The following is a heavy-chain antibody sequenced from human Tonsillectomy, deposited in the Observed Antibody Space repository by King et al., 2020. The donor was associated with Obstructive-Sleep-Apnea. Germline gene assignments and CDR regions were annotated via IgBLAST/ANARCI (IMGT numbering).Heavy chain of an antibody. CDR1: GFTFSSYA. D-gene: IGHD3-3*01. Sequence: VQLVESGGGVVQPGRSLRLSCAASGFTFSSYAMHWVRQAPGKGLEWVAVISYDGSNKYYADSVKGRFTISRDNSKNTLYLQMKSLRAEDTAVYYCARDRKLLGVARYYFDYWGQGTLVTVSS. CDR3: ARDRKLLGVARYYFDY. J-gene: IGHJ4*02. V-gene: IGHV3-30*04. CDR2: ISYDGSNK.